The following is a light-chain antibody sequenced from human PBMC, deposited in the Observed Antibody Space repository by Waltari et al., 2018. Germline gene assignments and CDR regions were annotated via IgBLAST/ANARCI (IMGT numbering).Light chain of an antibody. CDR3: CSYADSSTLV. V-gene: IGLV2-23*01. Sequence: QSALTQPASVSGFPGQSITISCTGTSSDVGSYNLVSWYQQYPGKAPKLMIYDGSKRPAGVSKRLSGSKSGNTASLTISGLQAEDEADYYCCSYADSSTLVFGGGTKLTVL. CDR2: DGS. J-gene: IGLJ3*02. CDR1: SSDVGSYNL.